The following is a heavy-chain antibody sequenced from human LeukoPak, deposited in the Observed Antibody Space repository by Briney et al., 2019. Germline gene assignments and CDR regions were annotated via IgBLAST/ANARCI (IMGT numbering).Heavy chain of an antibody. Sequence: GGSLRLSCAASGFTFSSYGMHWVRQAPGKGLEWVSAISGSGGSTYYADSVKGRFTISRDNSKNTLYLQMNSLRAEDTAVYYCAKGGSYYDFDYWGQGTLVTVSS. D-gene: IGHD3-10*01. CDR2: ISGSGGST. J-gene: IGHJ4*02. CDR1: GFTFSSYG. CDR3: AKGGSYYDFDY. V-gene: IGHV3-23*01.